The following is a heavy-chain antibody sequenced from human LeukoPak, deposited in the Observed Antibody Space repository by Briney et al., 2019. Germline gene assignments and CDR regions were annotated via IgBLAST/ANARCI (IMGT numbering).Heavy chain of an antibody. CDR3: AKPLYGSSSPSPNRHYYYGMDV. CDR1: GFTFSSYG. D-gene: IGHD6-13*01. Sequence: GGSLRLSCAASGFTFSSYGMHWVRQAPGKGLEWVAVISYDGSNKYYADSVKGRFTISRDNSKNTPYLQMNSLRAEDTAVYYCAKPLYGSSSPSPNRHYYYGMDVWGKGTTVTVSS. V-gene: IGHV3-30*18. CDR2: ISYDGSNK. J-gene: IGHJ6*04.